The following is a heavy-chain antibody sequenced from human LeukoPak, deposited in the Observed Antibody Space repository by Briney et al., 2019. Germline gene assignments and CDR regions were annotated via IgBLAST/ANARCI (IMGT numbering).Heavy chain of an antibody. CDR2: IKKDGREK. J-gene: IGHJ6*02. Sequence: GGSLTLSCAASGSTFSNYWMSWVRQAPGKGLEWVANIKKDGREKYHVDSVKGRFTISRDNAKNSPYLQMNSLRAADTAVYYCARDGATVTTPNYYGMDVWGQGTTVTVSS. V-gene: IGHV3-7*01. CDR3: ARDGATVTTPNYYGMDV. CDR1: GSTFSNYW. D-gene: IGHD4-17*01.